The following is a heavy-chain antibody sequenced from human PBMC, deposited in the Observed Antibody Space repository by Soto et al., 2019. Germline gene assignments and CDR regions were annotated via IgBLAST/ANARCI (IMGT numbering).Heavy chain of an antibody. CDR1: VFTFSSYA. CDR2: ISGSGGST. J-gene: IGHJ4*02. D-gene: IGHD3-22*01. V-gene: IGHV3-23*01. CDR3: AKDSSYDSSGYSFTYFDY. Sequence: PGGSLRLSCAASVFTFSSYAMSWVRQAPGKGLEWVSAISGSGGSTYYADSVKGRFTISRDNSKNTLYLQMNSLRAEDTAVYYCAKDSSYDSSGYSFTYFDYWGQGTLVTVSS.